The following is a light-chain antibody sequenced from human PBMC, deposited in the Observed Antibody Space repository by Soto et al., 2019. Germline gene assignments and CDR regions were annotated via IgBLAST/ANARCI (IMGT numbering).Light chain of an antibody. V-gene: IGKV3-11*01. J-gene: IGKJ1*01. Sequence: EIVLTQSPATLSLSPGERATLSCRASQSVNSNLAWYQQKPGQAPRLLIYDASNRATGIPARSSGSGSGTDFTLTISSLEPEDFAVYYCQQRSNWPPWTFGQGTKVDIK. CDR2: DAS. CDR1: QSVNSN. CDR3: QQRSNWPPWT.